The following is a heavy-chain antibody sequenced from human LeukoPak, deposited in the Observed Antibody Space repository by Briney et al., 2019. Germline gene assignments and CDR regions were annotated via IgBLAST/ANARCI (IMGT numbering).Heavy chain of an antibody. V-gene: IGHV3-23*01. CDR3: AKDRSCINDVCHGDFDY. CDR1: RYIFISYA. CDR2: ICGIGGST. J-gene: IGHJ4*02. D-gene: IGHD2-8*01. Sequence: GGALRHSCVDPRYIFISYAMSWVRPALGRGLECVSPICGIGGSTYYADSVKGRFTISRDNSKNKVYLQMYSLRAADRAGYYCAKDRSCINDVCHGDFDYWGQGTLVTVSS.